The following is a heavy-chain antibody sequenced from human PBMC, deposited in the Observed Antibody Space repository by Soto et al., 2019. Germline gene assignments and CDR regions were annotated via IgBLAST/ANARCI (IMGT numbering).Heavy chain of an antibody. Sequence: PGGSLRLSCAASGFTFSSYAMSWVRQAPGKGLEWVSAISGSGGSTYYADSVKGRFTISRDNSKNTLYLQMNSLRAEDTAVYYCAKWKYYDFWSGPYGFDYWGQGTLVTVS. V-gene: IGHV3-23*01. CDR3: AKWKYYDFWSGPYGFDY. D-gene: IGHD3-3*01. J-gene: IGHJ4*02. CDR2: ISGSGGST. CDR1: GFTFSSYA.